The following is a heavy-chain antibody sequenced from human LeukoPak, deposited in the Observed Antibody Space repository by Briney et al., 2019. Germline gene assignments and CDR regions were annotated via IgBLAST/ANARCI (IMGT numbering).Heavy chain of an antibody. J-gene: IGHJ4*02. D-gene: IGHD5-24*01. CDR2: FYDGGNT. CDR3: ARRDGSFDH. V-gene: IGHV4-38-2*02. Sequence: KSSETLSLTCSISGYSISSGYFWGWIRQPPGKGLEWIGNFYDGGNTYYKPSLKSRVTISVDTSKNQFSLHLNSVTAADTAVYYCARRDGSFDHWGQGTLVTVSS. CDR1: GYSISSGYF.